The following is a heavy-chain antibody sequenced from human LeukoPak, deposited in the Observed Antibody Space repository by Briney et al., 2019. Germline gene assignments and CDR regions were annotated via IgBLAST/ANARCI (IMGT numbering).Heavy chain of an antibody. Sequence: ASVKVSCKVSGYTLTELSMHWVRQAPGKGLEWMGGFDPEDGETIYAQKFQGRVTMTEDTSTDTAYMELSSLRSEDTAVYYCATLWPVGEPTRYDAFDIWGQGTMVTVSS. CDR3: ATLWPVGEPTRYDAFDI. J-gene: IGHJ3*02. D-gene: IGHD1-26*01. CDR1: GYTLTELS. CDR2: FDPEDGET. V-gene: IGHV1-24*01.